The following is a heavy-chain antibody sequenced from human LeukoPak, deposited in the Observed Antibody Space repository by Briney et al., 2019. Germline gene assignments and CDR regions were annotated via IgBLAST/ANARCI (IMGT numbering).Heavy chain of an antibody. V-gene: IGHV4-38-2*02. CDR2: IYHSGST. CDR1: GYSISSGYY. Sequence: PSETLSLTCTVSGYSISSGYYWGWIRQPPGKGLEWIGSIYHSGSTYYNPSLKSRVTISVDTSKNQFSLKLSSVTAADTAVYYCARDTAMENFDYWGQGTLVTVSS. J-gene: IGHJ4*02. D-gene: IGHD5-18*01. CDR3: ARDTAMENFDY.